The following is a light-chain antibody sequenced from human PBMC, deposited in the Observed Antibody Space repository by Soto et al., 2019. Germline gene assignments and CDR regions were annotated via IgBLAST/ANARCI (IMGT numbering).Light chain of an antibody. Sequence: DIVLTQSPGTLSFSPGERATLSCRASQSVGSHYLAWYQQKPGQAPTLLIYGASSRATGIPDRFSGSGSGTDFTLTISRLEPEDFAVYYCQQYGSSPITFGQGTRLEIK. V-gene: IGKV3-20*01. CDR1: QSVGSHY. CDR3: QQYGSSPIT. J-gene: IGKJ5*01. CDR2: GAS.